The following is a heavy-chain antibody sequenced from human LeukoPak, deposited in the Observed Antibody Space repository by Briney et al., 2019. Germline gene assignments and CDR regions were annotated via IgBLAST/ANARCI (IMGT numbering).Heavy chain of an antibody. CDR2: IYHSGST. J-gene: IGHJ4*02. CDR1: GGSISSGGYY. CDR3: ARDCGGDCFDY. D-gene: IGHD2-21*01. Sequence: SQTLSLTCTVSGGSISSGGYYWSWIRQPPGKGLEWIGYIYHSGSTYYNPSLKSRVTISVDRSKNQFSLKLSSVTAADTAVYYCARDCGGDCFDYWGQGTLVTVSS. V-gene: IGHV4-30-2*01.